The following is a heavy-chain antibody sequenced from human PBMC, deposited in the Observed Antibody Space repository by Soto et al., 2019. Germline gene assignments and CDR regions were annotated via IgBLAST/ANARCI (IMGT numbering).Heavy chain of an antibody. J-gene: IGHJ5*02. V-gene: IGHV3-66*01. D-gene: IGHD2-2*01. CDR2: IYSGGST. Sequence: EVQLVESGGGLVQPGGSLRLSCAASGFTVSSNYMSWVRQAPGKGLEWVSVIYSGGSTYYADSVKGRFTISRDNSKNTLYLQMNSLRAEDTAVYYCARGPLENPNCSSNSCHDPWGQGTLVTVSS. CDR1: GFTVSSNY. CDR3: ARGPLENPNCSSNSCHDP.